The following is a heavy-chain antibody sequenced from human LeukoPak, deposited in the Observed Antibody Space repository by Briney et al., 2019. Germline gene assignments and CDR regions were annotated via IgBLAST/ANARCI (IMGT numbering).Heavy chain of an antibody. D-gene: IGHD4-23*01. CDR1: GYTFTSYG. V-gene: IGHV1-18*01. Sequence: GSSVNVSCKASGYTFTSYGISWVRQAPGQGLEWMGWISAYNGNTKYAQKLQGRVTITTDTSTSTAYMELRSLRSDDTAVYYCARGLDYGGNSRFDPWGQGTLVTVSS. J-gene: IGHJ5*02. CDR3: ARGLDYGGNSRFDP. CDR2: ISAYNGNT.